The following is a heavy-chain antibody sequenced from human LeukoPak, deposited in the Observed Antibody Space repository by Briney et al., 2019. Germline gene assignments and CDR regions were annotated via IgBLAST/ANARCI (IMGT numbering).Heavy chain of an antibody. V-gene: IGHV3-74*01. CDR2: NNGDGSST. CDR1: GFSLSGYW. D-gene: IGHD1-20*01. Sequence: GGSLRLSCVASGFSLSGYWMYWVRQAPGKGLMYISRNNGDGSSTNYADVVKGRFTMSRDNVKNTLYLQMNSLRAEDTAVYYCLRDLNWSLDQWGQGTLVTVSS. J-gene: IGHJ4*02. CDR3: LRDLNWSLDQ.